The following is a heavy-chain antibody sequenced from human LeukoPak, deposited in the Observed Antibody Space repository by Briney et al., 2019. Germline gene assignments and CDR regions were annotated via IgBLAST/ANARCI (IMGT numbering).Heavy chain of an antibody. J-gene: IGHJ4*02. CDR1: GYTLTGHY. CDR3: ARDRSSGWYGREDY. V-gene: IGHV1-2*02. CDR2: INPKNAAT. Sequence: ASVKVSCKASGYTLTGHYIHWVRQAPGQGLEWMGWINPKNAATNYGQRFQGRVTMTRDTSTGTVYMELNTLRSDDTAVYYCARDRSSGWYGREDYWGQGTLVTVSS. D-gene: IGHD6-19*01.